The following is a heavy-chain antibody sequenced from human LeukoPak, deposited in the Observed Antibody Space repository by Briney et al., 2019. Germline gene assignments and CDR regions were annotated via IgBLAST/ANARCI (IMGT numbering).Heavy chain of an antibody. V-gene: IGHV4-31*03. Sequence: SQILSLTCTVSGGSISSGGYYWSWIRQHPGKGLEWIGYIYYSGSTYYNPSLKSRVTISVDTSKNQFSLKLSSVTAADTAVYYCARDGPSGRDPSSGNWFDPWGQGTLVTVSS. CDR1: GGSISSGGYY. CDR2: IYYSGST. CDR3: ARDGPSGRDPSSGNWFDP. J-gene: IGHJ5*02.